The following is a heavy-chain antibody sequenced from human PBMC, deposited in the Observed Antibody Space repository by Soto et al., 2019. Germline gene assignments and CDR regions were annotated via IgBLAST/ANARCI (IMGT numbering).Heavy chain of an antibody. J-gene: IGHJ6*02. CDR3: VRDRELAVAGTEEYDYYYGMDV. CDR1: GFTFASFT. Sequence: EMQLVESGGGLVQPGGSLRLSCAASGFTFASFTMNWVRQAPGKGLEWVSYISSTSTSMKFADSVRGRFTISRDNAKNTMYRQTSVLDGVASAKYYSVRDRELAVAGTEEYDYYYGMDVCGRVTTVAFS. V-gene: IGHV3-48*01. D-gene: IGHD6-19*01. CDR2: ISSTSTSM.